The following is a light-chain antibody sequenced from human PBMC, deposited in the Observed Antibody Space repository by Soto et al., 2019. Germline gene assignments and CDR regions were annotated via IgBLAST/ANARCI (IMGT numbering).Light chain of an antibody. V-gene: IGLV2-14*01. CDR1: STDVGGYNY. CDR3: GSYSSTVTPFV. Sequence: QSALAQPSSVYGTPGQSITISCTGTSTDVGGYNYVSWYQHHSGKAPKLLIYEVTNRPSGISDRFSGSKSVNTASLTISGLQAEDESDYYCGSYSSTVTPFVFGTGTKVTDL. J-gene: IGLJ1*01. CDR2: EVT.